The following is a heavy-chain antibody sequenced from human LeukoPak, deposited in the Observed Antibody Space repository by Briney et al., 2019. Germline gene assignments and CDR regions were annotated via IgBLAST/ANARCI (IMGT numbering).Heavy chain of an antibody. J-gene: IGHJ4*02. CDR3: ARVSYYGSGSYSYFDY. V-gene: IGHV1-18*01. CDR2: ISAYNGNT. D-gene: IGHD3-10*01. CDR1: GYTFTSYG. Sequence: GASVKVSCKASGYTFTSYGISWVRQAPGQGLEWMGWISAYNGNTNYAQKLQGRVTMTTDTSTSTAYMELGSLRSDDTAVYYCARVSYYGSGSYSYFDYWGQGTLVTVSS.